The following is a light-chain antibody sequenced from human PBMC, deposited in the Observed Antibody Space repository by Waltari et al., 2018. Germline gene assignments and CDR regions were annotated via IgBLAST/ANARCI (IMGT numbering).Light chain of an antibody. CDR3: TSYTSSDSWV. CDR1: SSDIGLYNY. CDR2: EVT. J-gene: IGLJ3*02. V-gene: IGLV2-8*01. Sequence: QSALTQPPSASGSPGQSVAISCTGTSSDIGLYNYVSWYQQHPGKAPKLMIYEVTKRPSGVPDRFSGSKSGNTASLTVSGLQAEDEADYYRTSYTSSDSWVFGGGTKLTVL.